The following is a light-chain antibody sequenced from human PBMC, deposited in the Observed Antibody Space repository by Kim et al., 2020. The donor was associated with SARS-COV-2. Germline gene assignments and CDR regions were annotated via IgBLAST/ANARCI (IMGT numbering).Light chain of an antibody. V-gene: IGLV3-19*01. CDR1: SRRSYY. CDR2: GKN. CDR3: NSRDSSGNHLV. Sequence: ALGRTVRITCQGDSRRSYYASWYQQKPGQAPVLVIYGKNNRPSGIPDRFSGSSSGNTASLTITGAQAEDEADYYCNSRDSSGNHLVFGGGTQLTVL. J-gene: IGLJ2*01.